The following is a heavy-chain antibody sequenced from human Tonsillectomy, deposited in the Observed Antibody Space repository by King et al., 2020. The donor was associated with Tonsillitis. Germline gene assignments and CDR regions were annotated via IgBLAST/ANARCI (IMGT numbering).Heavy chain of an antibody. D-gene: IGHD3-3*01. J-gene: IGHJ4*02. CDR2: ISYDGSHI. CDR1: GFTFSSYT. CDR3: ARVVHPFLGWFGGYFDY. Sequence: QLVQSGGGVVQPGRSLRLSCAASGFTFSSYTIHWVRQAPGKGLEWVAVISYDGSHIYYADSVKGRFTISRDNSKNTLYLQMNRLRVEDTAVYYCARVVHPFLGWFGGYFDYWGQGTLVTVSS. V-gene: IGHV3-30*04.